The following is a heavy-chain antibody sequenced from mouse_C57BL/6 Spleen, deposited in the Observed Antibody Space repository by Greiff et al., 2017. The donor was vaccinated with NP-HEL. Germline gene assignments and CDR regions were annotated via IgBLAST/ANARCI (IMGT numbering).Heavy chain of an antibody. CDR1: GYTFTDYE. CDR2: IDPETGGT. CDR3: TRGGYYPEYFDV. Sequence: QVQLQQSGAELVRPGASVTLSCKASGYTFTDYEMHWVKQTPVHGLEWIGAIDPETGGTAYNQKFKGKAILTADKSSSTAYMELRSLTSEDSAVYYCTRGGYYPEYFDVWGTGTTVTVSS. J-gene: IGHJ1*03. D-gene: IGHD2-3*01. V-gene: IGHV1-15*01.